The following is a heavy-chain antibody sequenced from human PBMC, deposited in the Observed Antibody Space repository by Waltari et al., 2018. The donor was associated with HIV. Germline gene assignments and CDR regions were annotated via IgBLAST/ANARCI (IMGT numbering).Heavy chain of an antibody. J-gene: IGHJ6*02. CDR3: ARDRLSVTTRGGYYYGLDV. V-gene: IGHV4-30-2*01. CDR2: ISQSGTP. D-gene: IGHD4-17*01. CDR1: GGSISSGGYS. Sequence: QLQLQESGSGLVKPSQTLSLTCAVSGGSISSGGYSWTWIRQPPGKGLEWIGYISQSGTPYYNPSLQSRVTISLDRSKNQFSLKLRYVTAADTAVYYCARDRLSVTTRGGYYYGLDVWGQGTTVTVSS.